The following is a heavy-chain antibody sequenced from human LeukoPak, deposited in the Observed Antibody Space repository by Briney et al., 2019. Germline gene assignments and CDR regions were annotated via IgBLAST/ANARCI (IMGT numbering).Heavy chain of an antibody. J-gene: IGHJ4*02. CDR3: TRAHYDSSGYYLN. CDR2: IRSKANSYAT. Sequence: GGSLRLSCAASGFNFSGSAMHWVRQASGKGLEWVGRIRSKANSYATAYAASVKGRFTISRDDSKNAAYLQMNSLKTEDTAVYYCTRAHYDSSGYYLNWGQGTLVTVSS. D-gene: IGHD3-22*01. V-gene: IGHV3-73*01. CDR1: GFNFSGSA.